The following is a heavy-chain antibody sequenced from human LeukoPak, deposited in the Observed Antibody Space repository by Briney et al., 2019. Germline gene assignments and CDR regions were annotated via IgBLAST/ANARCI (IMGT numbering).Heavy chain of an antibody. Sequence: SETLSLTCAVYGGSFSGYYWSWIRQPPGKGLEWIGEINHSGSTNYNPSLKSRVTISADTSKNQFSLKLSSVTAADTAVYYCARVMRIGTGSYTSTYNWFDPWGQGTLVTVSS. CDR3: ARVMRIGTGSYTSTYNWFDP. J-gene: IGHJ5*02. D-gene: IGHD3/OR15-3a*01. V-gene: IGHV4-34*01. CDR2: INHSGST. CDR1: GGSFSGYY.